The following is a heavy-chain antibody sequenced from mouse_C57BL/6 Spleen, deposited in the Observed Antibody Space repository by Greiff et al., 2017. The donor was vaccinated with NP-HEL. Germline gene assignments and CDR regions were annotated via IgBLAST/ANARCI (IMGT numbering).Heavy chain of an antibody. D-gene: IGHD4-1*01. V-gene: IGHV1-64*01. CDR1: GYTFTSYW. CDR2: IHPNSGST. CDR3: ARDAGTEAMDY. Sequence: QVQLQQPGAELVKPGASVKLSCKASGYTFTSYWMHWVKQRPGQGLEWIGMIHPNSGSTNYNEKFKSKATLTVDKSSSTAYMQLSSLTSEDSAVYYCARDAGTEAMDYWGQGTSVTVSS. J-gene: IGHJ4*01.